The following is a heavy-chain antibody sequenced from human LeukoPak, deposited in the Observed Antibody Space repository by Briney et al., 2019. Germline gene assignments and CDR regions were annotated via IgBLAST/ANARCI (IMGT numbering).Heavy chain of an antibody. V-gene: IGHV3-53*01. CDR2: IYSGGNT. CDR1: GFTFSSYA. J-gene: IGHJ4*02. Sequence: GGSLRLSCAASGFTFSSYAMSWARQAPGKGLEWVSFIYSGGNTHNSDSVKGRFTISRDNSKNTLYLQMNTLRAEDTAVYYCARRAGDYSHPYDYWGQGTLVTVSS. CDR3: ARRAGDYSHPYDY. D-gene: IGHD3-22*01.